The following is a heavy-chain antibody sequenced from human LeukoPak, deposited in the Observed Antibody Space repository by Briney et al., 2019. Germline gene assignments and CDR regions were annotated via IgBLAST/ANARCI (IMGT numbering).Heavy chain of an antibody. V-gene: IGHV1-18*01. D-gene: IGHD5-18*01. CDR3: ARQVDTSMALPDY. CDR2: IGAYNGNT. CDR1: GYTFTSYG. J-gene: IGHJ4*02. Sequence: VASVKVSRKASGYTFTSYGISWVRQAPGQGLEWMGWIGAYNGNTNSAQKVQGRVTLTTDTSTSTAYMELRSLRSDDTAVYYCARQVDTSMALPDYWGQGTLVTVSS.